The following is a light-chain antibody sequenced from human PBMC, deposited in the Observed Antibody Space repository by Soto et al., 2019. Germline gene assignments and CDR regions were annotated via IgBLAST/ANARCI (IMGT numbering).Light chain of an antibody. CDR3: QQSDSLPPT. CDR2: GAS. V-gene: IGKV1-39*01. Sequence: DIQMTQSPSSLSASVGDRVTISCRASQSIRAYLNWYQQKQGKPPTLLIYGASTLGSGAPSRFSGSGSGTDFTLTISSLRLEDFATYYCQQSDSLPPTFGGGTKVDNK. CDR1: QSIRAY. J-gene: IGKJ4*01.